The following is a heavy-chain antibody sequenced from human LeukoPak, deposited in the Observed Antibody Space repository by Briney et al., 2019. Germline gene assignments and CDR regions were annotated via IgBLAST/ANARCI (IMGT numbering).Heavy chain of an antibody. V-gene: IGHV3-74*01. CDR3: ARVSPLGYCSSTRCGPFFDI. CDR1: GFTLSSNW. Sequence: GGSLRLFCAASGFTLSSNWMHWVRQAPGKGLVWVSRIKSDGSSTSYADSVKGRFTISRDNAKNTLYLQMNSLRAEDTAVYYCARVSPLGYCSSTRCGPFFDIWGKGTMVTVSS. D-gene: IGHD2-2*01. J-gene: IGHJ3*02. CDR2: IKSDGSST.